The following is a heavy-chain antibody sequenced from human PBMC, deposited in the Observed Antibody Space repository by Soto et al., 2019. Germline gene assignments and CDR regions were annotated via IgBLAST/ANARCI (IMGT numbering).Heavy chain of an antibody. D-gene: IGHD3-10*01. CDR2: IYHSGST. CDR3: ASDYMVRGVMRWFDP. J-gene: IGHJ5*02. CDR1: GGSISSSNW. V-gene: IGHV4-4*02. Sequence: QVQLQESGPGLVKPSGTLSLTCAVSGGSISSSNWWSWVRQPPGKGLEWIGEIYHSGSTNYNPSLKRRVTISVDKSKNPFSLKLSSVTAADTAVYYCASDYMVRGVMRWFDPWGQGTLVTVSS.